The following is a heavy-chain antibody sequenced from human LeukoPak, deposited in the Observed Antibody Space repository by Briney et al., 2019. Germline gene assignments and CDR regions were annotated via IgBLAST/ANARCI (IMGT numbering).Heavy chain of an antibody. D-gene: IGHD3-10*01. Sequence: GGSLRLSRAASGFTFSSYAMSWVRQAPGKGLEWVSAIGGNGGSTYYAESVKGRFTISRDNSKNTLYLQMDSLRADDTALYYCAKEQGWFGECSTYWGQGTLVTVSS. CDR1: GFTFSSYA. CDR2: IGGNGGST. J-gene: IGHJ4*02. V-gene: IGHV3-23*01. CDR3: AKEQGWFGECSTY.